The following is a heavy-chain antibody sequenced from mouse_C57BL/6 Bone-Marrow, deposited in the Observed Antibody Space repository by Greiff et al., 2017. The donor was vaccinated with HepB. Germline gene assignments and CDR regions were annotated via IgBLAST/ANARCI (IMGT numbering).Heavy chain of an antibody. Sequence: QVQLQQPGTELVKPGASVKLSCKASGYTFTSYWMHWVKQRPGQGLEWIGNINPSNGGTNYNEKFKSKATLTVDKSSSTAYMQLSSLTSEDSAVYSCASEFLFMNYGSSYHFWGQGTTLPVSS. V-gene: IGHV1-53*01. D-gene: IGHD1-1*01. CDR1: GYTFTSYW. CDR3: ASEFLFMNYGSSYHF. J-gene: IGHJ2*01. CDR2: INPSNGGT.